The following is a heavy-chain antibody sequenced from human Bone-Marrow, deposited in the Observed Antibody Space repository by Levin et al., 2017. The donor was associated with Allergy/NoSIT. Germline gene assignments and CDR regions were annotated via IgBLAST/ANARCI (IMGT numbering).Heavy chain of an antibody. Sequence: GASVKVSCAASGFTFTRFSMNWVRQAPGKGLEWVSYISSSGYNIYYADSVKGRFTISRDDAKNSLYLQMNSLRAEDTAVYYCARVREEGGGYPIAYWGQGTLVTVSS. CDR1: GFTFTRFS. CDR2: ISSSGYNI. V-gene: IGHV3-48*01. J-gene: IGHJ4*02. CDR3: ARVREEGGGYPIAY. D-gene: IGHD1-26*01.